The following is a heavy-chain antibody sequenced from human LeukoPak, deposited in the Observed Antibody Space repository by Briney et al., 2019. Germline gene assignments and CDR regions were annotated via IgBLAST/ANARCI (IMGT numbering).Heavy chain of an antibody. Sequence: ASVKVPCKASGHTFTDYHIHWVRQAPGQGLEWMGWINPNSGGTNYAQNLQGRVTMTRDTSITTAYLDLTRLRSDDTAAYYCARDIRPRVESFDYWGQGSLVTVSS. CDR2: INPNSGGT. CDR3: ARDIRPRVESFDY. CDR1: GHTFTDYH. D-gene: IGHD3-3*01. V-gene: IGHV1-2*02. J-gene: IGHJ4*02.